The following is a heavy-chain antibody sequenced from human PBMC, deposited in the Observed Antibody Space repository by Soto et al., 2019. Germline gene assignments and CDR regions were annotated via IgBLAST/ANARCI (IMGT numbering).Heavy chain of an antibody. J-gene: IGHJ4*02. V-gene: IGHV3-7*01. CDR2: IKQGGSEK. D-gene: IGHD2-2*01. Sequence: EVQLVESGGGLVQPGGSLRLSCEASGFTFSSYWMSWVRQAPGKGLEWVANIKQGGSEKYYVDSVKGRFTISRDNAKNRLYLQMNSLRAEDKAVYYCARGHIVVVPAAVLYYFDYWGQGTLVTVSS. CDR3: ARGHIVVVPAAVLYYFDY. CDR1: GFTFSSYW.